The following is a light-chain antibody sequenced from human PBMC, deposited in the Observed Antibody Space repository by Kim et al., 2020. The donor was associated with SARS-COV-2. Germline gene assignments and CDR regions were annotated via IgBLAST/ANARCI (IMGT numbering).Light chain of an antibody. V-gene: IGKV3-15*01. CDR1: QSVNTN. CDR3: QQHNNWPIT. J-gene: IGKJ4*01. Sequence: EIVMTQSPATLSVSPGERATLSCRASQSVNTNLAWYQQKPGQAPRLLIYGVSNRATDIPARFSGSGFGTEFTLTISSLQSEDFAVYFCQQHNNWPITFGGETKVDIK. CDR2: GVS.